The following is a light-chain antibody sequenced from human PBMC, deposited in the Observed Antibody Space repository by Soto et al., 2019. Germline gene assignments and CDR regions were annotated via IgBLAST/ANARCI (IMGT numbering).Light chain of an antibody. J-gene: IGLJ1*01. V-gene: IGLV2-14*01. CDR1: SSDVGGYNY. Sequence: QSVLTQPASVSGSPGQSITISCTGTSSDVGGYNYVSWYQQHPGKAPKLMIYEVSNRPSGVSNRFSGSKSGNTASLTMSGLQAEDEADYYCSSYTSSSTLYVFGTGTKVTV. CDR3: SSYTSSSTLYV. CDR2: EVS.